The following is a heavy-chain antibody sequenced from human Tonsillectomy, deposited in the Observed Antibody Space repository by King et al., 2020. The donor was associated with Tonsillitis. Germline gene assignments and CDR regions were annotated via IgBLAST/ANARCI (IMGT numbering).Heavy chain of an antibody. V-gene: IGHV1-2*02. J-gene: IGHJ4*02. CDR2: INPNSGGT. CDR3: ARTHTAMANFDC. CDR1: GYTFTGYY. D-gene: IGHD5-18*01. Sequence: QLVQSGAEVKKPGASVKVSCKTSGYTFTGYYMHWVRQAPGQGLEWMGWINPNSGGTHYAQKFQGRVTMTRDTSISTAYMELSRLRSDDTAVYYCARTHTAMANFDCWGQGTLVTVSS.